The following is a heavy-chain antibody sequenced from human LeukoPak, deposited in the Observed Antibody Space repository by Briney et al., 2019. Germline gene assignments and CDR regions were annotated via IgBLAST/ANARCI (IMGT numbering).Heavy chain of an antibody. V-gene: IGHV4-31*03. Sequence: SETLSLTCTVSGGSISSGGYYWSWIRQHQGKGLEWIGYIYYSGSTYYNPSLKSRVTISVDTSKNQFSLKLSSVTAADTAVYYCARDLFPHWYFDLWGRGTLVTVSS. CDR3: ARDLFPHWYFDL. J-gene: IGHJ2*01. CDR2: IYYSGST. CDR1: GGSISSGGYY.